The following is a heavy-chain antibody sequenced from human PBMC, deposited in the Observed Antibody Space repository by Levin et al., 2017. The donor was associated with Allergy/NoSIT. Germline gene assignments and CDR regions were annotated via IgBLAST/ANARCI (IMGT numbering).Heavy chain of an antibody. J-gene: IGHJ4*02. CDR2: INSDGSST. D-gene: IGHD3-3*01. Sequence: GESLKISCAASGFTFSSYWMHWVRQAPGKGLVWVSRINSDGSSTSYADSVKGRFTISRDNAKNTLYLQMNSLRAEDTAVYYCARGGLRFLEWLFYYWGQGTLVTVSS. CDR3: ARGGLRFLEWLFYY. CDR1: GFTFSSYW. V-gene: IGHV3-74*01.